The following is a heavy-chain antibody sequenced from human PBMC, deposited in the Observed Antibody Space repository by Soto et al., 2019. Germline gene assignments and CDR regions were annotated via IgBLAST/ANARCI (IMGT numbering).Heavy chain of an antibody. Sequence: GGSLRLSCAASGFTFSSYGMHWVRQAPGKGLEWVAVIWYDGSNKYYADSVKGRFTISRDNSKNTLYLQMNSLRAEDTAVYYCARAPLTVTTLLYYYYYGMDVWGQGTTVTVSS. D-gene: IGHD4-17*01. CDR3: ARAPLTVTTLLYYYYYGMDV. J-gene: IGHJ6*02. CDR1: GFTFSSYG. CDR2: IWYDGSNK. V-gene: IGHV3-33*01.